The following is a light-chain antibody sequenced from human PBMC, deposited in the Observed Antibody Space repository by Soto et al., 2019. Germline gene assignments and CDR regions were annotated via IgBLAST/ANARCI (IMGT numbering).Light chain of an antibody. CDR3: CSYTSTATYV. Sequence: QSALTQPASVSGSPGQSISISCTGTNSDVGSSTYVTWYQQYPDKAPTLVIFDVNNRPSGISNRFSGSKSGNTASLTISGLQAEDEADSYCCSYTSTATYVFGTGTKVTVL. CDR2: DVN. CDR1: NSDVGSSTY. V-gene: IGLV2-14*01. J-gene: IGLJ1*01.